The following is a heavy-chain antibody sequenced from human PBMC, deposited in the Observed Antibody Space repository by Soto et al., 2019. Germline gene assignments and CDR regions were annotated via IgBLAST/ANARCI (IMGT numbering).Heavy chain of an antibody. V-gene: IGHV4-59*01. CDR3: AREGKYEAVAGY. J-gene: IGHJ4*02. Sequence: SETLSLTCTVSGGSISSDYWSWIRQAPGKGLEWIGYIXYXGXXXYXXSLKSRVTISVDTSKNQFSLKLSSVTAADTAVYYCAREGKYEAVAGYWGQGTLVTVSS. CDR2: IXYXGXX. CDR1: GGSISSDY. D-gene: IGHD6-19*01.